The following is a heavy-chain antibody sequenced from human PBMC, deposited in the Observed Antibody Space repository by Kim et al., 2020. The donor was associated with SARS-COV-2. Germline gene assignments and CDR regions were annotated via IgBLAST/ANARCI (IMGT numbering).Heavy chain of an antibody. CDR1: GGSFSGYY. CDR3: ARDDYGGNSGRFDY. Sequence: SETLSLTCAVYGGSFSGYYWSWIRQPPGKGLEWIGEINHSGSTNYNPSLKSRVTISVDTSKNQFSLKLSSVTAADTAVYYCARDDYGGNSGRFDYWGQGTLVTVSS. J-gene: IGHJ4*02. V-gene: IGHV4-34*01. CDR2: INHSGST. D-gene: IGHD4-17*01.